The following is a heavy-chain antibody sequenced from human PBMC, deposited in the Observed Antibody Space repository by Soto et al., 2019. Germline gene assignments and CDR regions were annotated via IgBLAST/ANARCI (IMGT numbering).Heavy chain of an antibody. CDR2: INPNSGGT. V-gene: IGHV1-2*04. J-gene: IGHJ6*02. D-gene: IGHD3-3*01. CDR3: AREGREIWSGYYSNMYYYGMDV. CDR1: GYTFTGYY. Sequence: ASVKVSCKASGYTFTGYYMHWVRQAPGQGLEWMGWINPNSGGTNYAQKFQGWVTMTRDTSISTAYMELRSLRSDDTAVYYCAREGREIWSGYYSNMYYYGMDVWGQGTTVTVSS.